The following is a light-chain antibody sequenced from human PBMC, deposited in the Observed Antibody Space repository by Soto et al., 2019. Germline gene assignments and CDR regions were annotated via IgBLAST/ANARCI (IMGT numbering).Light chain of an antibody. J-gene: IGKJ4*01. V-gene: IGKV1-12*01. Sequence: DIQMTQSPSSVSASVGDRVTITCRASQDISSWLAWYQQNPGRAPKLLIYVASSLQTGVPSRFSGSGSGTDFTLTISSLQPEDVATYYCQQANSFPLTFGGGTKVEIK. CDR2: VAS. CDR1: QDISSW. CDR3: QQANSFPLT.